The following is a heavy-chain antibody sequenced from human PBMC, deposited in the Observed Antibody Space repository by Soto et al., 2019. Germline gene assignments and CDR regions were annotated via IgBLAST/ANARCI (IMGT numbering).Heavy chain of an antibody. D-gene: IGHD3-22*01. Sequence: SVKVSCKASGGTFSSYAISWVRQAPGQGLEWMGGVIPIFGTANYAQKFQGRVTITADESTSTAYMGLSSLRSEDTAVYYCATTTNYDYDSSGYAFDIWGQGTMVTVSS. V-gene: IGHV1-69*13. CDR1: GGTFSSYA. J-gene: IGHJ3*02. CDR2: VIPIFGTA. CDR3: ATTTNYDYDSSGYAFDI.